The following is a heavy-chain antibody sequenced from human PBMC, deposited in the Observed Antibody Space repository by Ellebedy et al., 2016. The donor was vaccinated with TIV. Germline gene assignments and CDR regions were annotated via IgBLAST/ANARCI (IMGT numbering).Heavy chain of an antibody. V-gene: IGHV1-46*01. J-gene: IGHJ4*02. CDR1: GYTFTNYN. CDR2: ISPSGGRT. CDR3: ARGGDY. Sequence: ASVKVSCXASGYTFTNYNIHWERQAPGHGLEWMGMISPSGGRTNYAQKFQGRVTMTRDTSTRTVYMELSDLRSDDTAVYYCARGGDYWGQGTLVTVSS.